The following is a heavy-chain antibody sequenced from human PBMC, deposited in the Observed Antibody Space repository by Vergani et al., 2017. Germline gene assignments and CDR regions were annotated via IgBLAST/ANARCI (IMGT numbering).Heavy chain of an antibody. J-gene: IGHJ4*02. CDR3: ARGVGATSGETYDY. D-gene: IGHD1-26*01. CDR2: IDHSGST. CDR1: ARSISSSNW. Sequence: EKRKEKGGGRGKKGGKRERTCAVSARSISSSNWCTWVRQPQGTGLEWIGEIDHSGSTNYNPSLKSRVTISVDKSKNQFSLKLSSVTAADTAVYYCARGVGATSGETYDYWGQGTLVTGSS. V-gene: IGHV4-4*02.